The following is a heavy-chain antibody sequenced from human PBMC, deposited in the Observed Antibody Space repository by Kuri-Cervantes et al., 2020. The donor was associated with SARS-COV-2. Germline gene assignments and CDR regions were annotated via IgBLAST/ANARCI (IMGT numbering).Heavy chain of an antibody. V-gene: IGHV1-2*04. D-gene: IGHD3-22*01. Sequence: ASVKLSCKAPGYTFSGYNMHWVRQAPGRGLEWMGWINPNRGGTNYAQTFQGWVTMTRDTSISTVYMELSRLRSDDTAVYYCARATTFRRLVVISQGGAFDIWGQGTMVTVSS. CDR2: INPNRGGT. CDR1: GYTFSGYN. J-gene: IGHJ3*02. CDR3: ARATTFRRLVVISQGGAFDI.